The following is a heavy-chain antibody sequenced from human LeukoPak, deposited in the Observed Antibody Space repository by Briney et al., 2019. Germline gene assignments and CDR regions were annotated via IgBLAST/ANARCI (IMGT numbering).Heavy chain of an antibody. CDR2: IKQDGSEK. V-gene: IGHV3-7*01. CDR1: GLTFSSYW. Sequence: GGSLRLSCAASGLTFSSYWMSWVRQAPGKGLEWVANIKQDGSEKYYVDSVKGRFTISRDNAKNSLYLQMNSLRAEDTAVYYCARGEQLDTEFDYWGQGTLVTVSS. D-gene: IGHD6-6*01. J-gene: IGHJ4*02. CDR3: ARGEQLDTEFDY.